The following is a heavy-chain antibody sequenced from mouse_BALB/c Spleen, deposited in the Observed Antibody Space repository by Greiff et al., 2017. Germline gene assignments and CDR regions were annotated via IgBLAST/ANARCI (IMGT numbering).Heavy chain of an antibody. Sequence: VQLQQSGPGLVQPSQSLSITCTVSGFSLTSYGVHWVRQSPGKGLEWLGVIWSGGSTDYNAAFISRLSISKDNSKSQVFFKMNSLQANDTAIYYCASYDYDGWFAYWGQGTLVTVSA. J-gene: IGHJ3*01. V-gene: IGHV2-2*02. CDR1: GFSLTSYG. CDR3: ASYDYDGWFAY. D-gene: IGHD2-4*01. CDR2: IWSGGST.